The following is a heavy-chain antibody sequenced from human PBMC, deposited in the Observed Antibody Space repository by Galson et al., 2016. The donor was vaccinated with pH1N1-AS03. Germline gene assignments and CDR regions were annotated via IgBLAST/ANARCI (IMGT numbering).Heavy chain of an antibody. CDR2: IDRDGDK. Sequence: PALVKPTQTLTLTCTFSGFSLTTRGMRVSWIRQPPGKALEWLARIDRDGDKVYSTSLKTRLTLSEDTSKNQVVLTMTNMDPVDTATYYCARTLSYTTTWPHFDYWGQGTLVTVSS. V-gene: IGHV2-70*04. J-gene: IGHJ4*02. CDR3: ARTLSYTTTWPHFDY. D-gene: IGHD2-2*02. CDR1: GFSLTTRGMR.